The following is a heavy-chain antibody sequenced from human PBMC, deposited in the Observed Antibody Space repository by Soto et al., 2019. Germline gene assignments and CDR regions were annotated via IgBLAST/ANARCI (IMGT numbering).Heavy chain of an antibody. D-gene: IGHD2-15*01. V-gene: IGHV3-15*07. CDR3: TTDNIVVVVAATPGFHYYYGMDV. CDR1: GFTFSNAW. Sequence: GGSLRLSCAASGFTFSNAWMNWVRQAPGKGLEWVGRIKSKTDGGTTDYAAPVKGRFTISRDDSKNTLYLQMNSLKTEDTAVYYCTTDNIVVVVAATPGFHYYYGMDVWGQGTTVTVSS. CDR2: IKSKTDGGTT. J-gene: IGHJ6*02.